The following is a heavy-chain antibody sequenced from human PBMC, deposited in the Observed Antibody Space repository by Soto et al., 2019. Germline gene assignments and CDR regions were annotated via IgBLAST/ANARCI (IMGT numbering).Heavy chain of an antibody. V-gene: IGHV4-30-2*05. CDR2: TYHSGNT. CDR3: ARAPTYYYDSSGPKFDY. CDR1: GDTISTGGYS. Sequence: SETLSLTCTVSGDTISTGGYSWAWIRQPPGKALEWIGHTYHSGNTYYNPSLKSRVTISVDTSKNQFSLKLSSVTAADTAVYYCARAPTYYYDSSGPKFDYWGQGTLVTVS. J-gene: IGHJ4*02. D-gene: IGHD3-22*01.